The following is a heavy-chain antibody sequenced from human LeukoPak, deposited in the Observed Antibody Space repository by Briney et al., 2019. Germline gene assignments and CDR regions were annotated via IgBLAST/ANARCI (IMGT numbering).Heavy chain of an antibody. J-gene: IGHJ4*02. CDR1: GLTVSSNS. D-gene: IGHD3/OR15-3a*01. V-gene: IGHV3-53*01. CDR3: ARQTGSGLFILP. CDR2: IYSDNT. Sequence: GGSLRLSCTVSGLTVSSNSMSWVRQAPGKGLEWVPFIYSDNTHYSDSVEGRFTISRDNSKNTLYLQMNSLRAEDTAVYYCARQTGSGLFILPGGQGTLVTVSS.